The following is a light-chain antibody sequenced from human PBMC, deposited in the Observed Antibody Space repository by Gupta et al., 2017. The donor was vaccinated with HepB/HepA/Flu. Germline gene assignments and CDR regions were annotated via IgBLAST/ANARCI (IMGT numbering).Light chain of an antibody. CDR2: WAS. V-gene: IGKV4-1*01. CDR1: QSVLYSSNNKNY. Sequence: SLGERATINCKSSQSVLYSSNNKNYLAWYQQKPGQPPKLLIYWASTRVSGVPDRFSGSGSGTDFTLTISSLQAEDVAVYYCQPYYSAPLTFGGGTKVEIK. CDR3: QPYYSAPLT. J-gene: IGKJ4*01.